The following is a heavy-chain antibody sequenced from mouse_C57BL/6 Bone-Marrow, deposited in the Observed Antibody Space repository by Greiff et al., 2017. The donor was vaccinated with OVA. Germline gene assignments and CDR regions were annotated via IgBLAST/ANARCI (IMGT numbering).Heavy chain of an antibody. J-gene: IGHJ3*01. V-gene: IGHV5-4*03. CDR1: GFTFSSYA. CDR3: ATPGLGYAY. D-gene: IGHD3-1*01. CDR2: ISDGGSYT. Sequence: EVKLVESGGGLVKPGGSLKLSCAASGFTFSSYAMSWVRQTPEKRLEWVATISDGGSYTYYPDNVKGRFTISRDNAKNNLYLQMSHLKSEDTAMYYCATPGLGYAYWGQGTLVTVSA.